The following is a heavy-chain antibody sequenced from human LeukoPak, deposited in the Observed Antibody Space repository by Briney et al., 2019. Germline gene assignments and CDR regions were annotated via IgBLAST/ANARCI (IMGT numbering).Heavy chain of an antibody. D-gene: IGHD6-19*01. J-gene: IGHJ4*02. CDR2: IRGSGGGT. V-gene: IGHV3-23*01. CDR1: AFTLSTYN. Sequence: GGSLRLSCAASAFTLSTYNMSWVRQAPGKGLEWVSAIRGSGGGTYYADSVKGRFTISRDNSKNTLYLQMNSLRDEDTALYHCAKAGIGVVGYFDYWGQGTLVTVSS. CDR3: AKAGIGVVGYFDY.